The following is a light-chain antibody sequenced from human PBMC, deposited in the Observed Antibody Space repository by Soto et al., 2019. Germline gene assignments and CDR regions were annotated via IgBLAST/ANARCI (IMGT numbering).Light chain of an antibody. CDR1: QTVGNNY. CDR3: QQYGGSPPRYT. J-gene: IGKJ2*01. V-gene: IGKV3-20*01. CDR2: GAS. Sequence: EVVLTQSPDTLSLSPGERATLSCRASQTVGNNYLAWYQQRPGQAPRLLIYGASSRSTDIPDRFSGSGSGTDLTLTISRLEPEDFAVYYCQQYGGSPPRYTFGQGTKLEIK.